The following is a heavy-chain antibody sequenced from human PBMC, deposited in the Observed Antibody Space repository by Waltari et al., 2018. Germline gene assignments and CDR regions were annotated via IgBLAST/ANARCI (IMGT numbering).Heavy chain of an antibody. CDR2: INPMTGNP. Sequence: QVQMVQSGSELKKPGAAVKFSFKASGYSFNSYSMSWGREAPEQELAYVAWINPMTGNPNEAHGFTGRCVTSVDSSANTVSLQISSLKSEVMAVYSGAREEWGYCSRGTCSDYWGQGTPVSVS. J-gene: IGHJ4*02. V-gene: IGHV7-4-1*02. CDR3: AREEWGYCSRGTCSDY. D-gene: IGHD2-15*01. CDR1: GYSFNSYS.